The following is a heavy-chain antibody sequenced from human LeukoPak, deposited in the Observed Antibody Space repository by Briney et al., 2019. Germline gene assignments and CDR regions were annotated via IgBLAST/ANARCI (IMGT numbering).Heavy chain of an antibody. CDR1: GFTFSSYG. Sequence: GRSLRLSCAASGFTFSSYGMHWVRQAPGKGLEGVAVIWYDGSNKYYADSVKGRFTISRDNSTNTLYLQMNSLRAEDTAVYYCARDRKMATPRSGLGYWGQGTLVTVSS. J-gene: IGHJ4*02. D-gene: IGHD5-24*01. CDR2: IWYDGSNK. CDR3: ARDRKMATPRSGLGY. V-gene: IGHV3-33*01.